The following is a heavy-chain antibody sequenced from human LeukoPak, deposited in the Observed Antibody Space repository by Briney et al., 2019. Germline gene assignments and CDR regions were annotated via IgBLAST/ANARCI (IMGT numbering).Heavy chain of an antibody. CDR2: IYHSGST. D-gene: IGHD3-16*01. CDR3: ARSWGALLNYFDY. Sequence: PSETLSLTCTVSGGSISSTNWWSWVRQPPGKGLEWIGEIYHSGSTNYNPSLKSRVTVSVDKSKNQFSLKLSSVTAADTAVYYCARSWGALLNYFDYWGQGTLVTVSS. CDR1: GGSISSTNW. V-gene: IGHV4-4*02. J-gene: IGHJ4*02.